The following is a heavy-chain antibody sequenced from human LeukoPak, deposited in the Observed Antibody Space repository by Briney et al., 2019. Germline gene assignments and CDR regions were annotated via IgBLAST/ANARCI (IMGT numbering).Heavy chain of an antibody. J-gene: IGHJ6*02. D-gene: IGHD5-18*01. CDR3: ARHQGYTYGVDSYYYARDV. CDR2: IYYSGST. CDR1: GGSISSYY. Sequence: PSETLSLTCTVPGGSISSYYWSWIRQPPGKGLEWIGYIYYSGSTNYNPSLKSRVTISVDTSKNQFSLKLSSVTAADAAVYYCARHQGYTYGVDSYYYARDVWGQGTTVTVSS. V-gene: IGHV4-59*08.